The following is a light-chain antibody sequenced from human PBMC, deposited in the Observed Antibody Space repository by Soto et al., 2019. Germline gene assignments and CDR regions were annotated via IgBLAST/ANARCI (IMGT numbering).Light chain of an antibody. V-gene: IGKV1-5*01. CDR1: QNIRNW. Sequence: DIQMTHSPSTLSASIGDRVTITCRASQNIRNWLAWYQQEPGKAPKLLIYDVSSLESGVPPRFSGSGSGTDFTLTISGLQPDDFATYYCQQYDSYWTFGQGTKVDI. J-gene: IGKJ1*01. CDR3: QQYDSYWT. CDR2: DVS.